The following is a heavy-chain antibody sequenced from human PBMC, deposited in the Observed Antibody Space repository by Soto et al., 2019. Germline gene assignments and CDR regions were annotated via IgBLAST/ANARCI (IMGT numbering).Heavy chain of an antibody. CDR2: IDYSGST. J-gene: IGHJ4*02. CDR1: GGSITNTDYY. CDR3: AREGRDGYNYLGIFDY. V-gene: IGHV4-30-4*01. Sequence: SETLSLTCSVSGGSITNTDYYWNWIRQSPGKGLEWIGSIDYSGSTYYNPSLKSRVIISADTSKNLFSLKLSSVTAADTAVYFCAREGRDGYNYLGIFDYWGQGTLVTVSS. D-gene: IGHD5-12*01.